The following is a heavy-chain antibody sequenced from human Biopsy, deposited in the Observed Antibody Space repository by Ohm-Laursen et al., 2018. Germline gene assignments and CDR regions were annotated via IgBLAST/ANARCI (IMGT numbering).Heavy chain of an antibody. J-gene: IGHJ5*02. D-gene: IGHD6-19*01. CDR1: GLSFSTYG. CDR2: IWYDGSKK. Sequence: SLRLSCTASGLSFSTYGMHWVRQAPGKGLEWVAVIWYDGSKKYYADSVKGRLTITRDNSKNTLYLQMNSLSAEDTAVYYCSSDRDSSGSFRWNHWGQGTLVTVSS. CDR3: SSDRDSSGSFRWNH. V-gene: IGHV3-33*01.